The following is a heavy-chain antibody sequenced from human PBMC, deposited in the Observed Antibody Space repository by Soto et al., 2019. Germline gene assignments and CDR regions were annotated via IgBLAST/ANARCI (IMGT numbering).Heavy chain of an antibody. Sequence: GGSLRLSCAASGFTFSSYSMNWVRQAPGKGLEWVSYISSSSSTTYYADSVKGRFTISRDNAKNPLYLQMNSLRAEDTAVYYCARGRSGYDPQDVWGQGTTVTVSS. CDR1: GFTFSSYS. CDR3: ARGRSGYDPQDV. CDR2: ISSSSSTT. D-gene: IGHD5-12*01. J-gene: IGHJ6*02. V-gene: IGHV3-48*01.